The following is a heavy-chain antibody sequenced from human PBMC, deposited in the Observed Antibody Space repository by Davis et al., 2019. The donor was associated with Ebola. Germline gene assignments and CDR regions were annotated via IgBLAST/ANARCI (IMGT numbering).Heavy chain of an antibody. D-gene: IGHD6-13*01. V-gene: IGHV4-39*01. Sequence: PSETLSLTCTVSGDSISSGVYSWEWIRQPPGRGLEWIGSLDYGQGTYSKASFKSRVTISVDTSKSQLSLRLSSVTAADTAVYYCARGQQLVSLWGQGTLVTVSS. J-gene: IGHJ4*02. CDR1: GDSISSGVYS. CDR2: LDYGQGT. CDR3: ARGQQLVSL.